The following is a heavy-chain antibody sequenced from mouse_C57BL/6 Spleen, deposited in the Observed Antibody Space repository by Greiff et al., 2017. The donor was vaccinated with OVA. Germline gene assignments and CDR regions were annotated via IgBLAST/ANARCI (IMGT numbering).Heavy chain of an antibody. D-gene: IGHD3-1*01. CDR2: IDPSDSYT. CDR3: ARNRGWGSAMDY. J-gene: IGHJ4*01. Sequence: QVQLQQSGAELVKPGASVKLSCKASGYTFTSYWMQWVKQRPGQGLEWIGEIDPSDSYTNYNQKFKGKATLTVDTSSSTAYMQLSSLTSEDSAVYYCARNRGWGSAMDYWGQGTSVTVSS. V-gene: IGHV1-50*01. CDR1: GYTFTSYW.